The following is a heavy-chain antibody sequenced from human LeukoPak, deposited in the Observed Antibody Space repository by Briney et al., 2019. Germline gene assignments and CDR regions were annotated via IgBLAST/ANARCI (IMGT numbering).Heavy chain of an antibody. CDR1: GGSISSGSYY. CDR2: IYTSGST. D-gene: IGHD2-15*01. V-gene: IGHV4-61*02. Sequence: PSEILSLTCTVSGGSISSGSYYWSWIRQPAGKGLEWIGRIYTSGSTNYNPSLKSRVTISVDTSKNQFSLKLSSVTAADTAVYYCASSMVVRHYYYYYMDVWGKGTTVTVSS. CDR3: ASSMVVRHYYYYYMDV. J-gene: IGHJ6*03.